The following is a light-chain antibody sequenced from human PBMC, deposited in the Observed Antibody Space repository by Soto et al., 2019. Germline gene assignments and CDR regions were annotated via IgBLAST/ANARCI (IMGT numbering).Light chain of an antibody. Sequence: DIQMTQSPSTLSASVGDMVTITCRASQSVSRELAWYQQKPGQAPKHLIYRASLLESGVPSRFSGSGSGAEFNLSISSLQPDDFATYYCLQYVTYPYTFGGGTRVEI. CDR2: RAS. CDR3: LQYVTYPYT. J-gene: IGKJ4*01. V-gene: IGKV1-5*03. CDR1: QSVSRE.